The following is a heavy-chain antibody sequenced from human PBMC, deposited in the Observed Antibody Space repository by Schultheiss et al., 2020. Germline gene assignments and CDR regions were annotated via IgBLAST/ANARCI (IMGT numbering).Heavy chain of an antibody. CDR1: GGSISSGGYY. Sequence: SQTLSLTCTVSGGSISSGGYYWSWIRQHPGKGLEWIGYIYYSGSTYYNPSLKSRVTISVDTSKNQFSLKLSSVTAADTAVYYCARGTVTAYYYYYGMDVWGQGTTVNVYS. J-gene: IGHJ6*02. V-gene: IGHV4-31*03. CDR3: ARGTVTAYYYYYGMDV. D-gene: IGHD4-17*01. CDR2: IYYSGST.